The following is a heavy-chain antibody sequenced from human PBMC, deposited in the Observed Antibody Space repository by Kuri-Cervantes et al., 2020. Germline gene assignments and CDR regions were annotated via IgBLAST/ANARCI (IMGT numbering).Heavy chain of an antibody. J-gene: IGHJ5*02. CDR2: IYYSGST. Sequence: SETLSLTCTVSGGSISSSSYYWSWIRQPPGKGLEWIGYIYYSGSTNYNPSLKSRVTISVDTSKNQFSLKLSSVTAADTAVYYCARGSGSYYNVWFDPWGQGTLVTVSS. D-gene: IGHD3-10*01. V-gene: IGHV4-61*01. CDR3: ARGSGSYYNVWFDP. CDR1: GGSISSSSYY.